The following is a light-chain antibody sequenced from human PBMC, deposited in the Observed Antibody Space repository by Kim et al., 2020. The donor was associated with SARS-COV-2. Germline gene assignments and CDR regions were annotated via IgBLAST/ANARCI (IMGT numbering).Light chain of an antibody. V-gene: IGLV3-1*01. J-gene: IGLJ1*01. CDR3: QAWDSSTCV. CDR1: KLGHKY. CDR2: HDS. Sequence: SYELTQPPSVSVSPGQTASITCSGDKLGHKYACWYQQKPGQSPVLDIYHDSKRPSRYPERFSGYNSGNTATLTISGTQAMDEADYYCQAWDSSTCVFGTGNKVTVL.